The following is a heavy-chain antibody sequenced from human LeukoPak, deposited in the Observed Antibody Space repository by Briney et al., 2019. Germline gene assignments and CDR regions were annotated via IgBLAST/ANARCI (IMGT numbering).Heavy chain of an antibody. V-gene: IGHV3-48*03. Sequence: SGGSLRLSCAASGFTFSSYEMNWVRQAPGKGLEWVSYISSSGSTIYYADSVKGRFTISRDNAKNSLYLQMNSLRAEDTAVYYCARGPYSSNWYVDYWGQGTLVTVAS. CDR2: ISSSGSTI. J-gene: IGHJ4*02. CDR1: GFTFSSYE. CDR3: ARGPYSSNWYVDY. D-gene: IGHD6-13*01.